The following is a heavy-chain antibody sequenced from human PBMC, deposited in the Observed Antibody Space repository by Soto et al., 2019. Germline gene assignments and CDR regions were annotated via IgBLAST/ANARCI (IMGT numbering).Heavy chain of an antibody. CDR2: IYYSGST. D-gene: IGHD6-13*01. V-gene: IGHV4-59*01. J-gene: IGHJ6*02. CDR1: GGSISSYY. Sequence: SETLSLTCTVSGGSISSYYWSWIRQPPGKGLEWIGYIYYSGSTNYNPSLKSRVTISVDTSKNQFSLKLSSVTAADTAVYYCARVIAAAGRAYYGMDVWGQGTTVTVSS. CDR3: ARVIAAAGRAYYGMDV.